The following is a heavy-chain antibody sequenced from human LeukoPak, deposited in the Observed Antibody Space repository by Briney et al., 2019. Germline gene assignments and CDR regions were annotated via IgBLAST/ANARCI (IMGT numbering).Heavy chain of an antibody. CDR3: ATYLDRNADYYFDY. CDR2: NYSCGYP. V-gene: IGHV4-59*13. CDR1: VGPIRGYY. J-gene: IGHJ4*02. Sequence: AVPLSLTCTVSVGPIRGYYWRWLRQPPGKGLEWIGYNYSCGYPHHNRSLKSRVTISVDTSKNQSSLKLNSVTAADTAVYYCATYLDRNADYYFDYWGQGTLVTVSS. D-gene: IGHD4-17*01.